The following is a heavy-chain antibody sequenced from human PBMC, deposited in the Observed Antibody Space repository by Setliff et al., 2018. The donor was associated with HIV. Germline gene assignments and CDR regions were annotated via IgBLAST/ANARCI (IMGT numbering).Heavy chain of an antibody. CDR1: GDSLSNYY. Sequence: SETLSLTCAVSGDSLSNYYWSWIRQPPGKGLEWIGHIYTSGSTNYNPSLKSRVTISVDTSKNQFSLKLSSVTAADTTVYYCARASSRLNCSGGSCYRAPYAFDIWGQGTMVTVSS. V-gene: IGHV4-4*08. D-gene: IGHD2-15*01. J-gene: IGHJ3*02. CDR2: IYTSGST. CDR3: ARASSRLNCSGGSCYRAPYAFDI.